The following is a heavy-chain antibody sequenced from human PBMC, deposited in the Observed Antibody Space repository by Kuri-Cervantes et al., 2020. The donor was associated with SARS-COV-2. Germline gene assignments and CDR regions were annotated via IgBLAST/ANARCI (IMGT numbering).Heavy chain of an antibody. CDR1: GFTFSSYG. Sequence: GGSLRLSCAASGFTFSSYGMHWVRQAPGKGLEWVAVIWYDGSNKYYADSVKGRFTISRDNSKNTLYLQMNSLRAEDTAVYYCAKDFLRGGRMTTVTTAGFFDYWGQGTLVTVSS. V-gene: IGHV3-30*02. CDR3: AKDFLRGGRMTTVTTAGFFDY. J-gene: IGHJ4*02. D-gene: IGHD4-17*01. CDR2: IWYDGSNK.